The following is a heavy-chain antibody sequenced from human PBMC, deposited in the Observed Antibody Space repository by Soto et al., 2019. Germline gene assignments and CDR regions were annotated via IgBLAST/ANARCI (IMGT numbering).Heavy chain of an antibody. D-gene: IGHD6-13*01. CDR3: AKDRTAAARNFGY. V-gene: IGHV3-23*01. J-gene: IGHJ4*02. CDR1: GFTFCNHA. CDR2: ISPAVGAT. Sequence: GGSLRLSCAVSGFTFCNHAMSWVRQASGKGLEWVSAISPAVGATYYADSVKGRFTISRDDSNHTLFLQMNSLRAEDTAVYYCAKDRTAAARNFGYWGQGTLVTVSS.